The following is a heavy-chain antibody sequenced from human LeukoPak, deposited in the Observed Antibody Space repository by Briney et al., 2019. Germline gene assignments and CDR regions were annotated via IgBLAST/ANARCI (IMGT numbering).Heavy chain of an antibody. Sequence: SETLSLTCTVSGGSIRSSYYYWGWIRQPPGKGLEWIGSIYDSGSTYYNPSLKSRVTISVDTSKNQFSLKLSSVTAADTAVYYCAREGYYYYGMDVWGQGTTVTVSS. CDR1: GGSIRSSYYY. CDR2: IYDSGST. CDR3: AREGYYYYGMDV. J-gene: IGHJ6*02. V-gene: IGHV4-39*07.